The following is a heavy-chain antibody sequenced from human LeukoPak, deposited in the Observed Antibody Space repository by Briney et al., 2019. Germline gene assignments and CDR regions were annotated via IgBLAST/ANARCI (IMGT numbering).Heavy chain of an antibody. J-gene: IGHJ4*02. CDR3: ARVGMMAIDY. Sequence: GGSLRLSCAASGFTFDDYAMHWVRQAPGKGLEWVSGISWNSGSIGYADSVKGRFTISRDNAKNSLYLQMNSLRAEDTAVYYCARVGMMAIDYWGQGTLVTVSS. CDR2: ISWNSGSI. CDR1: GFTFDDYA. D-gene: IGHD3-16*01. V-gene: IGHV3-9*01.